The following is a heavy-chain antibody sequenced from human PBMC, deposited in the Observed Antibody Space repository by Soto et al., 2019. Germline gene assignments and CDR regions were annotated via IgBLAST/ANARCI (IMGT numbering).Heavy chain of an antibody. D-gene: IGHD3-3*01. CDR2: IYYSGST. V-gene: IGHV4-59*01. CDR1: VGSISSYY. Sequence: ETLSLSGTVSVGSISSYYWSLMRQPPGKGLEWIGYIYYSGSTNYNPSLKSRVTISVDTSKNQFSLKLSSVTAADTAVYYCARTGYDGYNFYYYYGMDVWGQGTTVTVSS. CDR3: ARTGYDGYNFYYYYGMDV. J-gene: IGHJ6*02.